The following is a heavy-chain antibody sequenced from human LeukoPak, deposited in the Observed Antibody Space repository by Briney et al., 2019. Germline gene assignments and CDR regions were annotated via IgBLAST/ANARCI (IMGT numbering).Heavy chain of an antibody. CDR1: GYNFPAYF. J-gene: IGHJ4*02. V-gene: IGHV1-2*06. CDR3: ARVGFTTSWSNFDY. CDR2: INPNGGDT. Sequence: ASVKVSCKAAGYNFPAYFVHWVRQAPGQGLEWMGRINPNGGDTNYAQKFQGRVTMASDTTISTAYMELSSLISDDTAVYYCARVGFTTSWSNFDYWGQGTPVTVSS. D-gene: IGHD2-2*01.